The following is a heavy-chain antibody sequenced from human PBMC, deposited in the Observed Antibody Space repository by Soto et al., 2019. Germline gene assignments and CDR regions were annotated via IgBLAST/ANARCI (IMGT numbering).Heavy chain of an antibody. V-gene: IGHV3-23*01. CDR1: VFTFSSYS. CDR2: ISGSGGST. Sequence: PGGSLRFSCAASVFTFSSYSMSLVRQAPGKGLEWVSAISGSGGSTYYADSVKGRFTISRDNSKNTLYLQMNSLRAEDTAVYYCAKSMLFDDWAQGTLVTVSS. CDR3: AKSMLFDD. J-gene: IGHJ4*02. D-gene: IGHD2-8*01.